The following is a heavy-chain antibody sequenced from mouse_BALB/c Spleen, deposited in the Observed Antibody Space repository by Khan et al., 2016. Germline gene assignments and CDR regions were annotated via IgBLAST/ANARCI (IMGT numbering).Heavy chain of an antibody. CDR3: ARVGNSYAMDY. J-gene: IGHJ4*01. CDR1: GYTFSSYW. D-gene: IGHD2-1*01. V-gene: IGHV1-9*01. Sequence: QVQLQQSGAELMKPGASVKISCKATGYTFSSYWIEWVKQRPGHGLEWIGEILPGSGSTNYNEKFKGKATFTADTSSNTAYMQLSSLTSEDSAVSYCARVGNSYAMDYWGQGTSVTVSS. CDR2: ILPGSGST.